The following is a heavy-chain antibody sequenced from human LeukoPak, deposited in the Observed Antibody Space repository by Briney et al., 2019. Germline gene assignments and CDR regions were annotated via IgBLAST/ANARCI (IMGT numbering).Heavy chain of an antibody. CDR2: IYTSGST. Sequence: DPSETLSLTCTVSGGSISSYYWSWIRQPAGKGLEWIGHIYTSGSTNYNPSLKSRVTISADTSKSQFSLRLSSVTAADTAMYYCARVGSSHWYSTYYYYMDIWGKGTTVTISS. V-gene: IGHV4-4*07. CDR3: ARVGSSHWYSTYYYYMDI. CDR1: GGSISSYY. D-gene: IGHD2-21*02. J-gene: IGHJ6*03.